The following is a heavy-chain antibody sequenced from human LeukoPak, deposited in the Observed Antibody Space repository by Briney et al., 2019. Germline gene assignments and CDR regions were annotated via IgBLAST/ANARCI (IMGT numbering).Heavy chain of an antibody. CDR1: GFTFSSYG. Sequence: GGSLRLSCAASGFTFSSYGMSWVRQMPGKGLEWMGIIYPGDSDTRYSPSFQGQVTISADKSISTAYLQWSSLKASDTAMYYCARASGYGYYYYYMDVWGKGTTVTVSS. J-gene: IGHJ6*03. V-gene: IGHV5-51*01. D-gene: IGHD5-12*01. CDR3: ARASGYGYYYYYMDV. CDR2: IYPGDSDT.